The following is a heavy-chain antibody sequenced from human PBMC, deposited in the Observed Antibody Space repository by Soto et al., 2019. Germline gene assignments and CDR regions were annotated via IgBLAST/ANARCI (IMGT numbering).Heavy chain of an antibody. V-gene: IGHV4-34*01. CDR2: INHSGST. Sequence: QVQLQQWGAGLLKPSETLSLTCAVYGGSFSGYYWTWIRQPPGTGLEWIGEINHSGSTNYNPTLKSRVTISVDTSKTQISLKLTSVTAADTAVYYCARHKITGLFDYWGQGTLVTVSS. J-gene: IGHJ4*02. CDR1: GGSFSGYY. D-gene: IGHD2-8*02. CDR3: ARHKITGLFDY.